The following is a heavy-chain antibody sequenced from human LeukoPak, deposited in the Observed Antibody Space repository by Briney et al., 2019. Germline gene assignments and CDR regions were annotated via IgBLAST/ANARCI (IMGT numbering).Heavy chain of an antibody. CDR3: AIRPTAVAVDY. Sequence: SETLSLTCAVYGGSFSCYYWSWIRQPPGKGLEWIGEINHSGSTNYNPSLKSRVTISVDTSKNQFSLKLSSVTAADTAVYYCAIRPTAVAVDYWGQGTLVTVSS. CDR1: GGSFSCYY. V-gene: IGHV4-34*01. D-gene: IGHD6-19*01. CDR2: INHSGST. J-gene: IGHJ4*02.